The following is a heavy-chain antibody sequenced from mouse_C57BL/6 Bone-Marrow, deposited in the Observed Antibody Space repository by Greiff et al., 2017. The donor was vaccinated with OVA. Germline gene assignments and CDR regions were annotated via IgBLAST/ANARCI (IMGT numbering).Heavy chain of an antibody. CDR3: ARNRFDY. J-gene: IGHJ2*01. CDR1: GFSLTSYG. V-gene: IGHV2-2*01. Sequence: VQLQQSGPGLVQPSQSLSITCTASGFSLTSYGVHWVRQSPGKGLEWLGVIWRGGSTDYNAAFISRLSISKDKSKSQVFFKMNSLQADDTAIYYCARNRFDYWGQGTTLTVSS. CDR2: IWRGGST.